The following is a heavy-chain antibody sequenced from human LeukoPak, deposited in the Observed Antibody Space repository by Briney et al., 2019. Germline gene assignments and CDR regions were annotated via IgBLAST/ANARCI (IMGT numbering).Heavy chain of an antibody. CDR3: ARVLLGMSAFDL. Sequence: GGSLRLSCAASGFTFSSYGMSWVRQAPGKALEWVSSINSGNNYIYYADSVKGRFTISSDNAKNSLFLQMNSLRADDTAVYSCARVLLGMSAFDLWGQGTMVSVSS. D-gene: IGHD3-9*01. CDR1: GFTFSSYG. CDR2: INSGNNYI. V-gene: IGHV3-21*06. J-gene: IGHJ3*01.